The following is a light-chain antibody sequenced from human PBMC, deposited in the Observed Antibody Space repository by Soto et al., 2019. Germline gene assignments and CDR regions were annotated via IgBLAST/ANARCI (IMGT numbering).Light chain of an antibody. Sequence: EIVLTQSPATLSLSPGERATLSCRASQSVGSYLAWYQQKPGQAPRLLIYDASNRATGIPARFSGSASGTDFTLTISSLEPEDFAVYYCQQRSNWPPTWTFGQGTKVEI. CDR2: DAS. CDR1: QSVGSY. CDR3: QQRSNWPPTWT. J-gene: IGKJ1*01. V-gene: IGKV3-11*01.